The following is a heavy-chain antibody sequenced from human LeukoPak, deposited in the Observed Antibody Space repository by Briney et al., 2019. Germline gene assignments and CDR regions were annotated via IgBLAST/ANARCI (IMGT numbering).Heavy chain of an antibody. Sequence: GGSLRLSCAASGFTFSSYAMSWVRQAPGKGLEWVSAISGSGGSTYYADSVKGRFTISRDNSKNTLYLQMNSLRADDTAVYHCAKAPMVRGVIIADYWGQGTLVSVYS. D-gene: IGHD3-10*01. CDR1: GFTFSSYA. CDR2: ISGSGGST. J-gene: IGHJ4*02. V-gene: IGHV3-23*01. CDR3: AKAPMVRGVIIADY.